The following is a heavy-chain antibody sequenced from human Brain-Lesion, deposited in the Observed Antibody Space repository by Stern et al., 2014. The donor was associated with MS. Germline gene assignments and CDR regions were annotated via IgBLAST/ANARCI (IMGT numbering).Heavy chain of an antibody. V-gene: IGHV3-9*01. CDR2: ISWNSGTI. J-gene: IGHJ4*02. CDR3: ARDITGSSAYFAY. CDR1: GFTFGDYA. D-gene: IGHD1-14*01. Sequence: EVQLVESGGDLVQPGRSLRFSCAAFGFTFGDYAMHWVRQAPGKGLEWVAGISWNSGTIGYADSVKGRFTTSRDNAYSSLYLQMNSLRPEDTALYYCARDITGSSAYFAYWGQGTLVTVSS.